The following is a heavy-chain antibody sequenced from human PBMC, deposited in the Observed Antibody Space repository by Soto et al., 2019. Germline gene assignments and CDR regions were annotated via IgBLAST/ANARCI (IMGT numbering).Heavy chain of an antibody. CDR1: GFTFSDYY. D-gene: IGHD3-10*01. Sequence: GGSLRLSCAASGFTFSDYYMSWIRQAPGKGLEWVSYISSSSSYTNYADSVKGRFTISRDNAKNSLYLQMNSLRAEDTAVYYCARDPMVRGVISYYYYGMDVWGQGTTVTVSS. CDR3: ARDPMVRGVISYYYYGMDV. CDR2: ISSSSSYT. J-gene: IGHJ6*02. V-gene: IGHV3-11*06.